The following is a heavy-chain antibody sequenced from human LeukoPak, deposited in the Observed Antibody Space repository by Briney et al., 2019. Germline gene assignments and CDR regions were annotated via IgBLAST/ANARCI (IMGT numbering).Heavy chain of an antibody. Sequence: ASVKVSCKASGYTFTCYGISWVRQAPGQRLEWMGWISVYNGHTTYAQKFQDRVTMTTDTSTNTAYMELRSLRSVDTAVYYCARFCSGGGCYHNWFDPWGQGTLVSVSS. CDR1: GYTFTCYG. CDR3: ARFCSGGGCYHNWFDP. CDR2: ISVYNGHT. V-gene: IGHV1-18*01. J-gene: IGHJ5*02. D-gene: IGHD2-15*01.